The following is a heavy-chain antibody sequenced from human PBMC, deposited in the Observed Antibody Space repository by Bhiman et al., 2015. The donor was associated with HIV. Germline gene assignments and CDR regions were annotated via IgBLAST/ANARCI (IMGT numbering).Heavy chain of an antibody. Sequence: EVQLVESGGGLVETGRSLRLSCAASGFTFDDYAIHWVRQAPGKGLEWVSGISWNGASIGYADSVKGRFTISRDNAKNSLYLQMTSLRAEDTALYYCAKDRSGSYPALDYWGQGTLVTVSS. CDR3: AKDRSGSYPALDY. D-gene: IGHD1-26*01. CDR1: GFTFDDYA. CDR2: ISWNGASI. V-gene: IGHV3-9*01. J-gene: IGHJ4*02.